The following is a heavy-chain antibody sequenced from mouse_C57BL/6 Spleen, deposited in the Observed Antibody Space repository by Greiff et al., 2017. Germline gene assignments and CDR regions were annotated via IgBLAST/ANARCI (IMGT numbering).Heavy chain of an antibody. CDR3: ATAQAHAMDY. Sequence: VKLVESGAELVKPGASVKISCKASGYAFSSYWMNWVKQRPGKGLEWIGQIYPGDGDTNYNGKFKGKATLTADKSSSTAYMQLSSLTSEDSAVYFCATAQAHAMDYWGQGTSVTVSS. J-gene: IGHJ4*01. CDR1: GYAFSSYW. CDR2: IYPGDGDT. V-gene: IGHV1-80*01. D-gene: IGHD3-2*02.